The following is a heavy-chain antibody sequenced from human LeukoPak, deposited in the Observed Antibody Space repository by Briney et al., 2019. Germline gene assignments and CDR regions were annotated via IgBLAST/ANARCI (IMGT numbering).Heavy chain of an antibody. CDR2: ISSSGNTI. Sequence: GGSLSLSCAASGFTFSSYSMNWVRQAPGKGLEWVSYISSSGNTIDYADSVKGRFTISRDNAKNSLYLQMNSLRAEDTAVYYCSRLRGYSYGYADFWGQGTLVTVSS. J-gene: IGHJ4*02. D-gene: IGHD5-18*01. CDR3: SRLRGYSYGYADF. CDR1: GFTFSSYS. V-gene: IGHV3-48*04.